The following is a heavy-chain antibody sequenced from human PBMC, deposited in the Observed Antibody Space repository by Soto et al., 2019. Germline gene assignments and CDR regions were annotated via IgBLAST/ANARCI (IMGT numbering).Heavy chain of an antibody. J-gene: IGHJ4*02. CDR3: AKDRSGVVVTAFDY. V-gene: IGHV3-23*01. D-gene: IGHD3-22*01. CDR2: ISGSGGST. Sequence: PGGTRRSACAAAGFTFSSEAISWGRQAPGKGLEWVSAISGSGGSTYYADSVKGRFTISRDNSKNTLYLQMNSLRAEDTAVYYCAKDRSGVVVTAFDYWGQGTLVSVSS. CDR1: GFTFSSEA.